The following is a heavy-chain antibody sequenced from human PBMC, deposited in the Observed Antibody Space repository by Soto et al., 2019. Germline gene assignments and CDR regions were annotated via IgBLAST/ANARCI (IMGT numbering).Heavy chain of an antibody. J-gene: IGHJ5*02. CDR1: GFTFSSYA. V-gene: IGHV3-23*01. CDR3: AKDPPKGWQWLLKKELNWFDP. Sequence: GGSLRLSCAASGFTFSSYAMSWVRQAPGKGLEWVSAISGSGGSTYYADSVKGRFTISRDNSKNTLYLQMNSLRAEDTAVYYCAKDPPKGWQWLLKKELNWFDPWGQGTLVTVSS. CDR2: ISGSGGST. D-gene: IGHD5-12*01.